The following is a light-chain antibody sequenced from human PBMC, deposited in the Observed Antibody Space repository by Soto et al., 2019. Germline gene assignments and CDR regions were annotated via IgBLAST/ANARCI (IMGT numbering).Light chain of an antibody. Sequence: EIVMTQSPVTLSVSPGERATLSCRASQSINSDLAWYQQKPGQAPRLLIYGASTRATDIPATISGSGSGTDFTLTISSLLSADFAVYFCQQYNKWPPQYTFGQGTKLEIK. CDR3: QQYNKWPPQYT. CDR2: GAS. V-gene: IGKV3-15*01. CDR1: QSINSD. J-gene: IGKJ2*01.